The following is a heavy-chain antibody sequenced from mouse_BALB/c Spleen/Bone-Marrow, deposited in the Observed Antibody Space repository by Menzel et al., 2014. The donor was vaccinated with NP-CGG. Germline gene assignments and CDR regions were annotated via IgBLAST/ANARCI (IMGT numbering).Heavy chain of an antibody. V-gene: IGHV1S81*02. J-gene: IGHJ2*01. CDR2: INPSNGHT. CDR1: GYTFTSYW. Sequence: QVQLQQSGAELVKPGASVKLSCKASGYTFTSYWMHWVKQRPGQGLEWIGEINPSNGHTNYNEKFKSKATLTVDKSSSTACMQLSNLTSEDSALYYCALYYDGSLDYWGQGTTLTVSS. CDR3: ALYYDGSLDY. D-gene: IGHD1-1*01.